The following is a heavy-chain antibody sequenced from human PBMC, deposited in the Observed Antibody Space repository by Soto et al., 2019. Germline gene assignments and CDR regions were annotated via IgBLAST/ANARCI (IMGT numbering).Heavy chain of an antibody. V-gene: IGHV3-15*07. CDR1: GFTFSNAW. J-gene: IGHJ4*02. CDR2: IKSKTDGGTT. Sequence: GGSLRLSCAASGFTFSNAWMNWVRQAPGKGLEWVGRIKSKTDGGTTDYAAPVKGRFTISRDDSKNTLYLQMNSLKTEDTAVYYCTTFLDSSGYYRIDYWGQGTLVTVSS. D-gene: IGHD3-22*01. CDR3: TTFLDSSGYYRIDY.